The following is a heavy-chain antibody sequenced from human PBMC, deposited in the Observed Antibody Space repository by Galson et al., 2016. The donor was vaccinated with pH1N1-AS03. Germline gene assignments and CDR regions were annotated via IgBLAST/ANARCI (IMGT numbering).Heavy chain of an antibody. CDR1: GFSLSTGGMR. Sequence: ALVQPTQTLTLTCTVSGFSLSTGGMRVSWIRQPPGKALEWLGRIDWDDGTFYSTSLKTRLTISKDTSKNQVVLTMTNMDPVDTGTYYCARTLNYNTGLDVWGPGATVTVSS. CDR3: ARTLNYNTGLDV. D-gene: IGHD5-24*01. J-gene: IGHJ6*02. CDR2: IDWDDGT. V-gene: IGHV2-70*04.